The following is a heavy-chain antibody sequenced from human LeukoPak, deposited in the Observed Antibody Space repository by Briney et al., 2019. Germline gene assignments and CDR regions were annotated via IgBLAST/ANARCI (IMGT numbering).Heavy chain of an antibody. CDR2: ISSSSSSI. J-gene: IGHJ4*02. CDR1: GFIFTNYD. CDR3: TGAAVAGTVY. D-gene: IGHD6-19*01. V-gene: IGHV3-48*02. Sequence: GGSLRLSCAASGFIFTNYDMNWVRQAPGKGLEWISHISSSSSSIYYADSVKGRFTISRDNAKNSLYLQMNSLRDDDTAVYYCTGAAVAGTVYWGQGTLVTVSS.